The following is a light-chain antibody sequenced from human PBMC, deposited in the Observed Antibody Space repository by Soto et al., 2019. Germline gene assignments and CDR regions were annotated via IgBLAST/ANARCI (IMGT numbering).Light chain of an antibody. CDR3: QLYGDSPMYT. Sequence: EIVLTQSPATLSLSPGERATLSCRASQTVRNNLAWYQQRPGQAPRLLIYDASSRATGIPARFSGSGSGTDFTLTISSLEPEDFAVYYCQLYGDSPMYTFGLGTKVDIK. CDR1: QTVRNN. V-gene: IGKV3-11*01. J-gene: IGKJ2*01. CDR2: DAS.